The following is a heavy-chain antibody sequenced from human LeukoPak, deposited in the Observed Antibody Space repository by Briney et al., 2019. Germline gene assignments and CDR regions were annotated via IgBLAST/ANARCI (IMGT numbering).Heavy chain of an antibody. D-gene: IGHD3-3*01. J-gene: IGHJ4*02. CDR3: ARHGSSGVVITNFDY. CDR1: GGSISSSDYY. Sequence: SETLSLTCSVPGGSISSSDYYWGWIRQAPGKGLEWIGTMFYSGITYYSPSLKSRVTISVDTSKNQFSLKLSSVTAADTAVYFCARHGSSGVVITNFDYWGQGTLVTVSS. V-gene: IGHV4-39*01. CDR2: MFYSGIT.